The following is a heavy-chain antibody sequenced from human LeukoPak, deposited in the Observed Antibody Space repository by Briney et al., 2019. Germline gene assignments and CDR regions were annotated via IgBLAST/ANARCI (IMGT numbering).Heavy chain of an antibody. J-gene: IGHJ4*02. CDR3: ARGILWFGELRGFDY. CDR1: GFTFSSYS. V-gene: IGHV3-48*01. CDR2: ISSSSSTI. Sequence: GGSLRLXCAASGFTFSSYSMNWVRQAPGKGLEWVSYISSSSSTIYYADSVKGRFTISRDNAKNSLYLQMNSLRAEDTAVYYCARGILWFGELRGFDYWGQGTLVTVSS. D-gene: IGHD3-10*01.